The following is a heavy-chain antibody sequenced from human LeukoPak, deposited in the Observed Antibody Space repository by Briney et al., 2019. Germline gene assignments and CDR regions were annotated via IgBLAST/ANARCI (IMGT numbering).Heavy chain of an antibody. CDR1: GGSFSGYD. J-gene: IGHJ3*02. CDR2: INHSGST. CDR3: ARVAVVNDAFDI. V-gene: IGHV4-34*01. Sequence: PSETLSLTCAVYGGSFSGYDWSWIRPPPGKGLEWIGEINHSGSTNYNPSLKSRATISVDTSKNQLSLKLSSVTAADTAVYYCARVAVVNDAFDIWGQGTMVTVSS.